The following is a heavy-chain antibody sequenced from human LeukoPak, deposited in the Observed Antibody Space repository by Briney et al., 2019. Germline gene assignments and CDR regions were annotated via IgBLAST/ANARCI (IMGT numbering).Heavy chain of an antibody. CDR1: GFTFSSYS. V-gene: IGHV3-21*01. CDR2: ISSSSSYI. D-gene: IGHD4-17*01. Sequence: GGSLRLSCAASGFTFSSYSMNWVRQAPGKGLEWVSSISSSSSYIYYADSVKGRFTISRDNAKNSLYLQMNSLRAEDTAVYYCWAVTTPYYYYYGMDVWGQGATVTVSS. J-gene: IGHJ6*02. CDR3: WAVTTPYYYYYGMDV.